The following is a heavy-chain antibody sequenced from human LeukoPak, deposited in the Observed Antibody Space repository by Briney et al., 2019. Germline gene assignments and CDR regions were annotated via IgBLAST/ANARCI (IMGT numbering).Heavy chain of an antibody. D-gene: IGHD3-9*01. V-gene: IGHV4-39*07. J-gene: IGHJ4*02. CDR2: TYHSGST. CDR1: GGSISSSYYY. Sequence: PSETLSLTCTVSGGSISSSYYYWGWIRQPPGKGLEWIGETYHSGSTNYNPSLKSRVTISVDKSKNQFSLKLSSVTAADTAVYYCARRSYDILTGPYPNFDYWGQGTLVTVSS. CDR3: ARRSYDILTGPYPNFDY.